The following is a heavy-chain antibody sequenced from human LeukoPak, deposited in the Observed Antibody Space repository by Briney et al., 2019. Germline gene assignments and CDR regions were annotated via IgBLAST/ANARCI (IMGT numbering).Heavy chain of an antibody. J-gene: IGHJ4*02. V-gene: IGHV3-30-3*01. CDR2: ISYDGSNK. D-gene: IGHD5-12*01. CDR3: ARGSDIVATDGELDY. Sequence: PGGSLRLSCAASGFTFSSYAMHWVRQAPGKGLERVAVISYDGSNKYYADSVKGRFTISRDNSKNTLYLQMNSLRAEDTAVYYCARGSDIVATDGELDYWGERTLVTVST. CDR1: GFTFSSYA.